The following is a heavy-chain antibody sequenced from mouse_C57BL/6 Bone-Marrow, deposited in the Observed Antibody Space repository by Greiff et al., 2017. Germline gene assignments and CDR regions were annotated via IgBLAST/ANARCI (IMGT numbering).Heavy chain of an antibody. V-gene: IGHV1-55*01. Sequence: QVQLQQPGAELVKPGASVTMSCKASGYTFTSYWITWVKQRPVHGLEWIGAIYPGSGSTTYNEKFTSKATLTVDTSSSTAYMRLRSLTSEDSAVXYCARGRIYYYGPEAYWGQGTLVTVSA. J-gene: IGHJ3*01. D-gene: IGHD1-1*01. CDR1: GYTFTSYW. CDR2: IYPGSGST. CDR3: ARGRIYYYGPEAY.